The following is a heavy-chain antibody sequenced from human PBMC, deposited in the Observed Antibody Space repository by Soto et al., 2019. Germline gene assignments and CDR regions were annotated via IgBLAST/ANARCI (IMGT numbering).Heavy chain of an antibody. V-gene: IGHV3-9*01. D-gene: IGHD4-17*01. CDR3: AKDIGGYGGYHLRY. Sequence: GGSLRLSCAASGFTFDDYAMRWVRQAPGKGLEWVAGISWNSGSIGYVDSVKGRFTISRDNAKNSLYLQMNSLRVEDTALYYCAKDIGGYGGYHLRYWGQGTLVTVSS. CDR2: ISWNSGSI. CDR1: GFTFDDYA. J-gene: IGHJ4*02.